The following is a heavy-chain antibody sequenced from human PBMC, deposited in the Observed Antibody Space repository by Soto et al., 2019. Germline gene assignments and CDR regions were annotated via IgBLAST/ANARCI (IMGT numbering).Heavy chain of an antibody. D-gene: IGHD3-3*01. CDR3: ARGVVHDAFDI. V-gene: IGHV3-53*01. CDR2: IYSGGST. Sequence: AGSLRLSCAASGFTVSSNYMSWVRQAPGKGLEWVSVIYSGGSTYYADSVKGRFTISRDNSKNTLYLQMNSLRAEDTAVYYCARGVVHDAFDIWGQGTMVTVSS. CDR1: GFTVSSNY. J-gene: IGHJ3*02.